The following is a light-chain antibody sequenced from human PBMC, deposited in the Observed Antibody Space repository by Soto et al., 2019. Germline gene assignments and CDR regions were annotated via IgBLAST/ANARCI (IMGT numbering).Light chain of an antibody. CDR3: QQFHSFPIT. J-gene: IGKJ5*01. CDR2: KAS. Sequence: DIQITQSASTLSGSVGDRVTITCRASQTISSWLAWYQQKPGKAPKLLIYKASTLKSGVPSRFSGSGSGTDFTLTINSLQPEDYATYYCQQFHSFPITFGQGTRLEIK. CDR1: QTISSW. V-gene: IGKV1-5*03.